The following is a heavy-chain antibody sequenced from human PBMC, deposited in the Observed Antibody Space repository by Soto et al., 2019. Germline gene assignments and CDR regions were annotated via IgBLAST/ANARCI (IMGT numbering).Heavy chain of an antibody. J-gene: IGHJ4*02. Sequence: SETLSLTCTVSGVSFSSYYWTWIRQPPGKGLEWIGYISNSGSTNYNPSLKSRVTISVGTSRNQLSLKLSSVTGADTAIYYCARGRSGSFDYWGPGTLVSVSS. CDR3: ARGRSGSFDY. CDR2: ISNSGST. V-gene: IGHV4-59*12. D-gene: IGHD1-26*01. CDR1: GVSFSSYY.